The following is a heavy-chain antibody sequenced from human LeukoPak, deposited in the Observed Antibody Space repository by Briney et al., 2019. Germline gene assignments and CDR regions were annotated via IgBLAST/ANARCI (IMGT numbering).Heavy chain of an antibody. CDR1: GFTFSDHF. CDR2: ISSGGSPM. D-gene: IGHD1-7*01. Sequence: GGSLRLSCAASGFTFSDHFMSWIRQSPGKGLEWVAYISSGGSPMYYVDSVKGRSTISRGNAKNSLYLQMNSLRAEDTAVYYCARSSRELGGYAPWELMPPFDYWGQGTLVTVSS. CDR3: ARSSRELGGYAPWELMPPFDY. V-gene: IGHV3-11*04. J-gene: IGHJ4*02.